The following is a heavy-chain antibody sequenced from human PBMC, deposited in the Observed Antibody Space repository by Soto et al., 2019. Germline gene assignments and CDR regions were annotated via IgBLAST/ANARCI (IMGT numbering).Heavy chain of an antibody. J-gene: IGHJ4*02. CDR2: VKSDGSIT. CDR1: GFTFSSYW. Sequence: EVQLVESGGGLVQPGGSLRLSCAASGFTFSSYWMHWVRQAPGKGLVWVSGVKSDGSITIYADSVKGRFTISKDNAKKTLYLQMNSLRGEDTAIFYCARSYDYWGQGALVTVSS. V-gene: IGHV3-74*01. CDR3: ARSYDY.